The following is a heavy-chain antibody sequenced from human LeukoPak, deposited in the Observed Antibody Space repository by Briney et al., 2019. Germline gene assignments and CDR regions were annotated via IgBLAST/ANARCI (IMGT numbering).Heavy chain of an antibody. CDR1: GGSIRSSNYY. D-gene: IGHD3-22*01. CDR2: IYYSGST. V-gene: IGHV4-39*01. J-gene: IGHJ5*02. Sequence: KPSETLSLTCNVFGGSIRSSNYYWGWIRQPPGKGLEWIGSIYYSGSTYYNPSLKSRVTISVDTSNNQFSLKLRSATATDTAVYYCARLFYYDSSGPPSWGQGTLVTVSS. CDR3: ARLFYYDSSGPPS.